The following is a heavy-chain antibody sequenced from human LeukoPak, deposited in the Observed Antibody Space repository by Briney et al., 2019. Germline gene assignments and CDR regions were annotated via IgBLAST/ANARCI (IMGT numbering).Heavy chain of an antibody. D-gene: IGHD3-10*01. V-gene: IGHV4-59*01. Sequence: SEPLSLTCTVSGGSISTYYWSWIRQPPGKGLEWIAYIYYRGSANYNPSLKSRVTMSIDTSKNQFSLKLSSVTVADTAVYYCAGSFGSGNYFDYWGQGTLVTVSS. CDR3: AGSFGSGNYFDY. J-gene: IGHJ4*02. CDR2: IYYRGSA. CDR1: GGSISTYY.